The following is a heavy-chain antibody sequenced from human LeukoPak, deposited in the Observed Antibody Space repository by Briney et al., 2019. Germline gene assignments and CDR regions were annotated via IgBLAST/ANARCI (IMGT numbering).Heavy chain of an antibody. D-gene: IGHD4/OR15-4a*01. CDR1: GFTFSSYG. CDR2: IKRKTDGGTT. Sequence: TGGSLRLSCAASGFTFSSYGMHWVRQAPGKGLEWVGRIKRKTDGGTTDYAAPVKGRFSISRDDSKNTLYLQMNSLKTEDTAVYYCTTLGAFDYWGLGTLVTVSS. J-gene: IGHJ4*02. CDR3: TTLGAFDY. V-gene: IGHV3-15*01.